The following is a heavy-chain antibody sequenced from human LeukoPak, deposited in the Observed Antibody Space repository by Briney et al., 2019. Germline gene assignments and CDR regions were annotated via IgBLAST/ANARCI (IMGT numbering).Heavy chain of an antibody. V-gene: IGHV5-51*01. CDR3: ARPGYSGYTIDY. Sequence: GESLKISCKGSGYSFNSNWIAWVRQMPGKGLEWVGIIYPGDSDTRHSPSFQGQVTISADKSISTAYLQWSSLKASDTAMYYCARPGYSGYTIDYWGQGTLVTVSS. CDR2: IYPGDSDT. J-gene: IGHJ4*02. CDR1: GYSFNSNW. D-gene: IGHD5-12*01.